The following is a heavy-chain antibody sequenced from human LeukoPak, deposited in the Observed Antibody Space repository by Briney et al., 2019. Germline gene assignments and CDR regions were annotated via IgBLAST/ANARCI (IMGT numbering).Heavy chain of an antibody. D-gene: IGHD5-24*01. CDR2: IGTGGHT. Sequence: GGSLRLSCSASGFTFSNYDMHWVRQEKGKGLEWVSSIGTGGHTYYAPSVKGRFTISRENAKNSLYLQMNSLRAGDTAIYYCTRGGLEAPCDVWGQGTMAAVSS. V-gene: IGHV3-13*01. CDR1: GFTFSNYD. J-gene: IGHJ3*01. CDR3: TRGGLEAPCDV.